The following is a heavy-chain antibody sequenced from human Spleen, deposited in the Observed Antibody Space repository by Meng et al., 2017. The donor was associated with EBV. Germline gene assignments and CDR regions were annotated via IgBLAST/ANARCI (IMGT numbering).Heavy chain of an antibody. J-gene: IGHJ4*02. CDR3: ARGTTVKSYGIDY. V-gene: IGHV4-30-4*01. Sequence: QVQLQESGPRLVRPSHTLSLTCAVSGGSISSGANFWYWIRHPPGRGLEWIGFVYHGGSTYYNPSLKSRLTVSVDTSKNQLSLKLTSVTAADTATYFCARGTTVKSYGIDYWGQGTMVTVSS. CDR1: GGSISSGANF. D-gene: IGHD4-17*01. CDR2: VYHGGST.